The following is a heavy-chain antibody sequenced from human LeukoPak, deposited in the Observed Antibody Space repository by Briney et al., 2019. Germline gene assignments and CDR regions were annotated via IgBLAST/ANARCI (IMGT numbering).Heavy chain of an antibody. CDR3: ARDDRDIVVVVAATPDWFDP. D-gene: IGHD2-15*01. J-gene: IGHJ5*02. CDR1: GFTFSSYS. CDR2: ISSSSSYI. V-gene: IGHV3-21*01. Sequence: PGGSLRLSCVASGFTFSSYSMNWVRQAPGKGLEWVSSISSSSSYIYYADSVKGRFTISRDNAKNSLYLQMNSLRAEDTAVYYCARDDRDIVVVVAATPDWFDPWGQGTLVTVSS.